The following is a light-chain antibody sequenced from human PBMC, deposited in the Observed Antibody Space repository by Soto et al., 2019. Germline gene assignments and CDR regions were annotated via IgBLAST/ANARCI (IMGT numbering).Light chain of an antibody. CDR3: QQYNNWPVGT. Sequence: EIVMTQSPATLSVSPGERATLSCRASQSVSSNLAWYQQKPGQAPSLLIYGASTRSTGIPARFSGSGSGTEFTLTISSLQSEDFAVYYCQQYNNWPVGTFCQGTKVEIK. J-gene: IGKJ1*01. CDR2: GAS. V-gene: IGKV3-15*01. CDR1: QSVSSN.